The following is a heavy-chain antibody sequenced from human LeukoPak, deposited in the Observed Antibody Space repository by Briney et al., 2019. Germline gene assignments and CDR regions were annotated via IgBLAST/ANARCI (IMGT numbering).Heavy chain of an antibody. Sequence: PSQTLSLACTVSGGSISSGGYYWSWIRQHPGKGLEWIGFIYYSGSTYYNPSLKSRVTFSVDTSKNQFSLKLSSVNAADTAVYYCARAVYDYIWGSYRFDYWGQGTLVTVSS. CDR1: GGSISSGGYY. CDR2: IYYSGST. D-gene: IGHD3-16*02. V-gene: IGHV4-31*03. CDR3: ARAVYDYIWGSYRFDY. J-gene: IGHJ4*02.